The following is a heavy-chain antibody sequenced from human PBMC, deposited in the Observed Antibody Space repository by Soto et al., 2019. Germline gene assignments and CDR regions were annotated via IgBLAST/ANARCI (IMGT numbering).Heavy chain of an antibody. CDR2: ISGSGGST. Sequence: GSLRLSCAASGFTFSSYAMSWVRQAPGKGLEWVSAISGSGGSTYYADSVKGRFTISRDNSKNTLCLQMNSLRAEDTAVYYCAKDQGAGGQLEDYYWGQGTLVTVSS. CDR1: GFTFSSYA. CDR3: AKDQGAGGQLEDYY. J-gene: IGHJ4*02. D-gene: IGHD6-6*01. V-gene: IGHV3-23*01.